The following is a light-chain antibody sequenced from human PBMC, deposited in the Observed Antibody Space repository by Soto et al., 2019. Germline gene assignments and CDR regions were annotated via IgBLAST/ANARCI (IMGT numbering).Light chain of an antibody. CDR1: ENINTW. V-gene: IGKV1-5*01. J-gene: IGKJ2*01. CDR3: QQYNNWYA. CDR2: AAS. Sequence: DIQMTQSPSTLSASVGDRVTITCRASENINTWLAWYHQKPGKAPKLLIYAASSLEGGVPSRFSGSGSGTEFTLTISSLHPDDFATYYCQQYNNWYAFGQGTNLEIK.